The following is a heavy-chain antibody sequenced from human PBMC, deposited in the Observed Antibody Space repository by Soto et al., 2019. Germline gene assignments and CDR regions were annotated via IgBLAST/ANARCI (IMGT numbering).Heavy chain of an antibody. V-gene: IGHV4-38-2*01. D-gene: IGHD3-10*01. CDR3: ARSIITMVRGVKTHAFHI. CDR1: VYSISSGYY. CDR2: IYHSGST. Sequence: PWETLSLTCAFSVYSISSGYYWGWIRQPPGKGLEWIGSIYHSGSTYYNPSLKSRVTISVDTSKNQFSLKLSSVTAADTAVYYFARSIITMVRGVKTHAFHILGQGTRGTVS. J-gene: IGHJ3*02.